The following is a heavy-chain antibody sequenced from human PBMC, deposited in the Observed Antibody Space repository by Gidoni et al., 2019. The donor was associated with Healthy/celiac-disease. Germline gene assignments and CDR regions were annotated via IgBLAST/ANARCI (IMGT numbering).Heavy chain of an antibody. J-gene: IGHJ6*02. V-gene: IGHV3-7*03. Sequence: EVQLVESGGGLVQPGGSLRLSCAASGFTFSSYWMSWVRQAPGKGLGCVANIKQDGSEKYYVDAVKGRFPIPRDNAKNSLYMQMNSLRAEDTAVYYCAREYGSGSYWGSGWDYYYYGMDVWGQGTTVTVSS. D-gene: IGHD3-10*01. CDR3: AREYGSGSYWGSGWDYYYYGMDV. CDR2: IKQDGSEK. CDR1: GFTFSSYW.